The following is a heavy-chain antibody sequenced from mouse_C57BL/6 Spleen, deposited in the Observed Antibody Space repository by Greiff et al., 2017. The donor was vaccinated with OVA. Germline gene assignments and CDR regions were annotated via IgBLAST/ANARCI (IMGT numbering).Heavy chain of an antibody. V-gene: IGHV6-3*01. CDR1: GFTFSNYW. Sequence: EVKLQESGGGLVQPGGSMKLSCVASGFTFSNYWMNWVRQSPEKGLEWVAQIRLKSDNYATHYAESVKGRFTISRDDSKSSVYLQMNNLRAEDTGIYYCTGHYGRGDYFDYWGQGTTLTVSS. CDR2: IRLKSDNYAT. J-gene: IGHJ2*01. D-gene: IGHD1-1*01. CDR3: TGHYGRGDYFDY.